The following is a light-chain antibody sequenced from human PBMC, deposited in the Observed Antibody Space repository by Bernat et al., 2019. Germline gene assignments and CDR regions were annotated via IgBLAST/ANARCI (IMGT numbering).Light chain of an antibody. CDR3: QQSYSTPYT. CDR1: QSISSY. CDR2: AAS. V-gene: IGKV1-39*01. Sequence: DIQTTQSPSSLSAPVGDRVTITCRASQSISSYLNWYQQKPGKAPKLLIYAASSLQSGVPSRFSGSGSWTDFTLTISSLQPEDFATYYCQQSYSTPYTFGQGTKLEIK. J-gene: IGKJ2*01.